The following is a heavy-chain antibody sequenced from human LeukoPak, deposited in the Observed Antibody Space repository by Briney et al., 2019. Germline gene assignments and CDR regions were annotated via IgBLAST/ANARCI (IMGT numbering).Heavy chain of an antibody. V-gene: IGHV1-8*01. CDR3: ARTKPKTYNWFDP. J-gene: IGHJ5*02. CDR1: GYTFTSYD. CDR2: MNPNSGNT. Sequence: ASVKVSCTASGYTFTSYDINWVRQATGQGLEWMGWMNPNSGNTGYAQKFQGRVTMTRNTSISTAYMELSSLRSEDTAVYYCARTKPKTYNWFDPWGQGTLVTVSS.